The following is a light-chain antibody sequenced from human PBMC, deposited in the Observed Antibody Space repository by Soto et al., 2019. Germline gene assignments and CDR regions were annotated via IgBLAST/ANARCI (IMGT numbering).Light chain of an antibody. V-gene: IGKV3-20*01. J-gene: IGKJ1*01. CDR2: GAS. Sequence: EIVLTQSPGTQSLSPGERATLSCRASQSVSSSYLAWYQQKPGQAPRLLIYGASSRATGLPDRFRGSGSGTYFTLPISRLEPADFAVYYCQQYGSSPWTFGQGTKVDIK. CDR3: QQYGSSPWT. CDR1: QSVSSSY.